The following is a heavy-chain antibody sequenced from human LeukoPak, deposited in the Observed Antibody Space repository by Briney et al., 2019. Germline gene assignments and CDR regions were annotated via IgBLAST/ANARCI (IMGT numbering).Heavy chain of an antibody. D-gene: IGHD3-22*01. CDR1: GGSISSYY. J-gene: IGHJ3*02. Sequence: PSETLSLTCTVSGGSISSYYWSWIRQPAGKGLEWIGRIYTSGSTNYNPSLKSRVTMSVDTSKNQFSLKLSSVTAADTAVYYCARDLSVRSITMIVVGAFDIWGQGTMVTVSS. V-gene: IGHV4-4*07. CDR3: ARDLSVRSITMIVVGAFDI. CDR2: IYTSGST.